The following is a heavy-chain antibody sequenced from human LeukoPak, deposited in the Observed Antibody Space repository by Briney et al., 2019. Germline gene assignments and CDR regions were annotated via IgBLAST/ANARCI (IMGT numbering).Heavy chain of an antibody. Sequence: GGSLRLSCAASGFTFDDYAMHWVRQAPGKGLEWVSGISWNSGSIGYADSVKGRITISRDNAKNSLYLQMNSLRAEDTALYYCAKDLAAAGTHFDYWGQGTLVTVSS. CDR1: GFTFDDYA. CDR3: AKDLAAAGTHFDY. J-gene: IGHJ4*02. V-gene: IGHV3-9*01. CDR2: ISWNSGSI. D-gene: IGHD6-13*01.